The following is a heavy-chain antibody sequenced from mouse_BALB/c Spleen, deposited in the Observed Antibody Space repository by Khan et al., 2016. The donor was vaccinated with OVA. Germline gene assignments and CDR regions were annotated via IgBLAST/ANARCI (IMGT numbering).Heavy chain of an antibody. J-gene: IGHJ3*01. V-gene: IGHV5-6-5*01. CDR3: ARDYWFAY. CDR2: ISSGDST. Sequence: EVELVESGGGLVKPGGSLKLSCAASGFTFSNYAMSWVRQSPEKRLEWVASISSGDSTYYLDSVMGRFTISRDNARTILYLQMSSLRSEDTAMNYCARDYWFAYWGQGTLVTVSA. CDR1: GFTFSNYA.